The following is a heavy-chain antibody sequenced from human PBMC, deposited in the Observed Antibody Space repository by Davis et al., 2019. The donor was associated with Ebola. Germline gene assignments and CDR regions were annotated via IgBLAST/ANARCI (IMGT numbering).Heavy chain of an antibody. CDR1: GFTFSSHE. Sequence: GESLKISCAVSGFTFSSHEMNWVRQAPGKGLEWVSVIYSGGSTYYADSVKGRFTISRDNSKNTLYLQMNSLRAEDTAVYYCARGLRGYSYGYPFDYWGQGTLVTVSS. D-gene: IGHD5-18*01. V-gene: IGHV3-66*01. CDR3: ARGLRGYSYGYPFDY. J-gene: IGHJ4*02. CDR2: IYSGGST.